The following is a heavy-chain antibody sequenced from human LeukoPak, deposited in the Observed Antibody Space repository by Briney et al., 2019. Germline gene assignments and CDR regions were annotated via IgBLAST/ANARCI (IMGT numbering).Heavy chain of an antibody. CDR1: EFTFSSYE. J-gene: IGHJ3*02. CDR2: IKHSGGT. V-gene: IGHV4-34*01. Sequence: GSLRLSCAASEFTFSSYEMNWVRQAPGKGLEWIGEIKHSGGTNYNPSLESRVTISVDTSKNQFSLKLSSVTAADTAVYYCARGGSSGSYDAFDIWGQGTMVTVSS. CDR3: ARGGSSGSYDAFDI. D-gene: IGHD3-22*01.